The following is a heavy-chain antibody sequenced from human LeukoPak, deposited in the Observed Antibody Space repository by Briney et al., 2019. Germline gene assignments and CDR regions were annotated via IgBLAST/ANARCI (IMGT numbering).Heavy chain of an antibody. CDR3: ATSPYYFYMDV. CDR2: IYTTGST. V-gene: IGHV4-61*02. Sequence: SQTLSLTCSVSGATISSGSYFWTWIRQPDGKGLEWIGRIYTTGSTNYNPSLTSRVTISMDASKNQFSLNLSSVTAADTAVYYCATSPYYFYMDVWGKGTSVIVSS. CDR1: GATISSGSYF. J-gene: IGHJ6*03.